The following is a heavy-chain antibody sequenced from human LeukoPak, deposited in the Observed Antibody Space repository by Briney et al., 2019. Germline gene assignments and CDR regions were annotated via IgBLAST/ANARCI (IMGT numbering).Heavy chain of an antibody. V-gene: IGHV3-33*01. J-gene: IGHJ4*02. CDR3: ARDRPMAVAGGSDY. CDR1: GFTFSSYG. D-gene: IGHD6-19*01. Sequence: PGRSLRLSCAASGFTFSSYGMHWVRQALGKGLEWVAVIWYDGSNKYYADSVKGRFTISRDNSKNTLYLQMNSLRAEDTAVYYCARDRPMAVAGGSDYWGQGTLVTVSS. CDR2: IWYDGSNK.